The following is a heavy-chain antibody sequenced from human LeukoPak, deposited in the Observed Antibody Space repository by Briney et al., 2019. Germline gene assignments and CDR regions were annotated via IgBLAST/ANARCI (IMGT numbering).Heavy chain of an antibody. CDR3: ARGPNNSDGGNSGSAWFDP. CDR2: MNHNRSNK. Sequence: ASVKVSCKASGYTFTTYDINWVRQATGKGLEWMGWMNHNRSNKDYAHKFQGRVTITRNTSKNTPYLQLNSLRSEDTAVYYCARGPNNSDGGNSGSAWFDPWGQGTLVTVSS. J-gene: IGHJ5*02. D-gene: IGHD4-23*01. CDR1: GYTFTTYD. V-gene: IGHV1-8*01.